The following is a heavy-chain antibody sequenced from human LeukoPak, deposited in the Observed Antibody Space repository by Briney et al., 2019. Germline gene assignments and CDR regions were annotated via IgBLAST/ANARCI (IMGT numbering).Heavy chain of an antibody. Sequence: GGSLRLSCAASGFTFSSYAMSWVRQAPGKGLEWVSAISGSGGSTYYADSVKGRFTISRDNSKNTLYLQMNSLRAEDTAVYYCAKDIDRLVEAAGNFDYWGQGTLVTVSS. V-gene: IGHV3-23*01. CDR3: AKDIDRLVEAAGNFDY. D-gene: IGHD6-13*01. J-gene: IGHJ4*02. CDR2: ISGSGGST. CDR1: GFTFSSYA.